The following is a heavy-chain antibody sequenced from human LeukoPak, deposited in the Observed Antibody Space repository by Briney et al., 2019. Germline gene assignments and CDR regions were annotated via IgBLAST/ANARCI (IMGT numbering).Heavy chain of an antibody. CDR1: GFSFSSYA. CDR3: AKDSSGWPYYFDY. Sequence: PGGSLRLSCAASGFSFSSYAMSWVRQAPGKGLEWVSAISGSGGSTYYADSVKGRLTISRDNSKNTLYLQMNSLRAEDTAVYYCAKDSSGWPYYFDYWGQGTLVTVSS. J-gene: IGHJ4*02. CDR2: ISGSGGST. D-gene: IGHD6-19*01. V-gene: IGHV3-23*01.